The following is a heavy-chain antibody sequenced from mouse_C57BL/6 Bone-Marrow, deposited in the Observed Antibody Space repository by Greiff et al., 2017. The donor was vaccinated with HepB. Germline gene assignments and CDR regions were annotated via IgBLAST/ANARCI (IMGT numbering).Heavy chain of an antibody. Sequence: QVQLQQPGAELVKPGASVKLSCKASGYTFTSYWMHWVKQRPGQGLEWIGMIHPNSGSTNYNEKFKSKATLPVDKSSSTADMQLSSLTSEDSAVYYCTRRGIYDYALYYWGQGTTLTVSS. CDR1: GYTFTSYW. CDR3: TRRGIYDYALYY. D-gene: IGHD2-4*01. CDR2: IHPNSGST. V-gene: IGHV1-64*01. J-gene: IGHJ2*01.